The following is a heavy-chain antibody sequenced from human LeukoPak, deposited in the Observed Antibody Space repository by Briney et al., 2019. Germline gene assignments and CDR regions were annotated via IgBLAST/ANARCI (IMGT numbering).Heavy chain of an antibody. J-gene: IGHJ4*02. Sequence: SETLSLTCTVSGGSISSGGYYWSWIRQHPGKGLEWIGYIYYIGNTYYNPSLKSRVTISIDTSKNQFSLNLSSVTAADTAVYYCAGCGEYYYDSSGYSFDYWGQGTLVTVSS. V-gene: IGHV4-31*03. CDR1: GGSISSGGYY. D-gene: IGHD3-22*01. CDR2: IYYIGNT. CDR3: AGCGEYYYDSSGYSFDY.